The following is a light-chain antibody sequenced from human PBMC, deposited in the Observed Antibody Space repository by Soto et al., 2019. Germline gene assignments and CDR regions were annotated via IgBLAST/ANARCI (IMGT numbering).Light chain of an antibody. CDR3: QQYVSSPWT. Sequence: EIVLTQSPGTLSLSPGERATLACRASQSVSTNYLAWYQQKPGQAPRLLVYGASSTATGIPDRFSGSGSGTDFTLTISRLEPEDFAVYYYQQYVSSPWTFGQGTKVEIK. CDR2: GAS. J-gene: IGKJ1*01. CDR1: QSVSTNY. V-gene: IGKV3-20*01.